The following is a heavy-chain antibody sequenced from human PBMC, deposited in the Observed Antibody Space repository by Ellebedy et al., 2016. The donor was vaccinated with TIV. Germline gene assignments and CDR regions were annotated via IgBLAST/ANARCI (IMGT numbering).Heavy chain of an antibody. J-gene: IGHJ4*02. CDR2: ISYDGSNK. Sequence: PGGSLRLSCAASGFTXXSYAXXWVXXXPGKGLEWVTVISYDGSNKYYTDSVKGRFTISRDNSKNTLYLQMNSLRAEDTAVYYCERGKSGKDGVYLDYWGQGTLVTVSS. CDR1: GFTXXSYA. V-gene: IGHV3-30*10. D-gene: IGHD5-12*01. CDR3: ERGKSGKDGVYLDY.